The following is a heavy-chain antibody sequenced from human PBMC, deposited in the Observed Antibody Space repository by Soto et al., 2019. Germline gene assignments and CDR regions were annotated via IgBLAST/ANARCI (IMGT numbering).Heavy chain of an antibody. V-gene: IGHV4-34*01. Sequence: SETLSLTCAVYGGSFSGYYWSWIRQPPGKGLGWIGEINHSGSTNYNPSLKSRVTISVDTSKNQFSLKLSSVTAADTAVYYCARMQQLVRGYFDYWGQGTLVTVSS. CDR1: GGSFSGYY. J-gene: IGHJ4*02. CDR3: ARMQQLVRGYFDY. D-gene: IGHD6-13*01. CDR2: INHSGST.